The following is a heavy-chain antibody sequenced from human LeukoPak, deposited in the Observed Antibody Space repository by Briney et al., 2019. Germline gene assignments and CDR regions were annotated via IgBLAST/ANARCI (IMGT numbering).Heavy chain of an antibody. CDR3: AKDREGDFWSGYTVPY. D-gene: IGHD3-3*01. V-gene: IGHV3-23*01. Sequence: PGGSLRLSCAASGFTVCSNYMSWVRQAPGKGLEWVSAISGSGGSTYYADPVKGRFTISRDNSKNTLYLQMNSLRAEDTAVYYCAKDREGDFWSGYTVPYWGQGTLVTVSS. J-gene: IGHJ4*02. CDR2: ISGSGGST. CDR1: GFTVCSNY.